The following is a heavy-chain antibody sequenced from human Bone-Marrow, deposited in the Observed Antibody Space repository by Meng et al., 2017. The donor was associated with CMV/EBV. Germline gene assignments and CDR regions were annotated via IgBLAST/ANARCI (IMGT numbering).Heavy chain of an antibody. V-gene: IGHV3-64*02. CDR2: ISSNGGST. Sequence: GGSLRLSCAAFGFTFSSYAMHWVRQAPGKGLEYVSGISSNGGSTYYADSVKGRFTISRDNSKNTLYLQMGSLRAEDMAVYYCARDKYDFWSGYHNDAFDIWGQGTMVTVSS. D-gene: IGHD3-3*01. CDR3: ARDKYDFWSGYHNDAFDI. J-gene: IGHJ3*02. CDR1: GFTFSSYA.